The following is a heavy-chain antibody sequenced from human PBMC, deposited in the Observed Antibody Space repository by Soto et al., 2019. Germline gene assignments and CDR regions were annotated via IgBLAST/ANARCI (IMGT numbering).Heavy chain of an antibody. J-gene: IGHJ6*02. D-gene: IGHD2-2*01. CDR3: ARDICSSTSCYQDGMDV. V-gene: IGHV4-30-4*01. CDR2: IYYSGST. CDR1: GGSISSGDYY. Sequence: QVQLQESDPGLVKPSQTLSLTCTVSGGSISSGDYYWSWIRQPPRKGLEWIGYIYYSGSTYYNPSLKSRVTISVDTSKNQFSLKLSSVTAADTAVYYCARDICSSTSCYQDGMDVWGQGTTVTVSS.